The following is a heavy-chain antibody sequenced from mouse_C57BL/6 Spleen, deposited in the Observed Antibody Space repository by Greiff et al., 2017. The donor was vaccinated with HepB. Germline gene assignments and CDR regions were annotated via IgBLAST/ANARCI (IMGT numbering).Heavy chain of an antibody. J-gene: IGHJ4*01. CDR1: GYTFTDYY. CDR3: ARDDGHYYAMDY. D-gene: IGHD2-3*01. V-gene: IGHV1-26*01. CDR2: INPNNGGT. Sequence: EVQLQQSGPELVKPGASVKISCKASGYTFTDYYMNWVKQSHGKSLEWIGDINPNNGGTSYNQKFKGKATLTVDKSSSTAYMELRSLTSEDSAVYYCARDDGHYYAMDYWGQGTSVTVSS.